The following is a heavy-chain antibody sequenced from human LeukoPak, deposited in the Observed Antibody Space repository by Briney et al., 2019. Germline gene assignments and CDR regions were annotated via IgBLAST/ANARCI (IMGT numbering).Heavy chain of an antibody. Sequence: ASVKVSFTASGYTFTIYYMHWVRQAPGQGLEWMGIINPSGGSTSYAQKFQGRVTMTRDTSTSTVYMELSSLRSEDTAVYYCASESATRLWFGELLGNWFDPWGQGTLVTVSS. D-gene: IGHD3-10*01. V-gene: IGHV1-46*01. CDR3: ASESATRLWFGELLGNWFDP. CDR2: INPSGGST. CDR1: GYTFTIYY. J-gene: IGHJ5*02.